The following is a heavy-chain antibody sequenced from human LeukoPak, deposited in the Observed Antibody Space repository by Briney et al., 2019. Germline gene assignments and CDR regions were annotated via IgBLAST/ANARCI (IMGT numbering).Heavy chain of an antibody. D-gene: IGHD3-3*01. V-gene: IGHV3-11*06. CDR2: ISGGSTYT. J-gene: IGHJ6*02. Sequence: GGSLRLSCAGSGFTFKDYYLNWIRQAPGKGLEWVSYISGGSTYTNYANSVRGRFTISRDNARNSLFLQMNSLTAEDTAIYYCARSLISAVIGMDVWGQGTAVTVSS. CDR1: GFTFKDYY. CDR3: ARSLISAVIGMDV.